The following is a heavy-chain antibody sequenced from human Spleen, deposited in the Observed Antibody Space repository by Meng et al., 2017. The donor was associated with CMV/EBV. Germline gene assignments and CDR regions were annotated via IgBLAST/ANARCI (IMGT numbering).Heavy chain of an antibody. CDR1: GFTFSDYY. V-gene: IGHV3-11*04. D-gene: IGHD6-13*01. J-gene: IGHJ4*02. Sequence: GESLKISCAASGFTFSDYYMSWIRQAPGKGLEWVSYISTSGSTIYYADSVKGRFTIARDNARNSLYLQMNSLRAEDTAVSYCSRDHHLYSTNWYLLDYWGQGILVTVSS. CDR3: SRDHHLYSTNWYLLDY. CDR2: ISTSGSTI.